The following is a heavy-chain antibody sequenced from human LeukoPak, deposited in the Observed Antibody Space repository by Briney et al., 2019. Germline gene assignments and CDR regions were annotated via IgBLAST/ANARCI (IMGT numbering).Heavy chain of an antibody. J-gene: IGHJ6*03. CDR2: INHSSTT. Sequence: SETLSVTCAVYGGSFSGYYWSWIRQPPGKGLEWIGEINHSSTTNYNPSLKSRVTISLDRSKNQVSLKLSSVTAADTAVYYCASSRVYDGGLWDYHMDVWGKGTTVTVSS. D-gene: IGHD2-8*01. V-gene: IGHV4-34*01. CDR1: GGSFSGYY. CDR3: ASSRVYDGGLWDYHMDV.